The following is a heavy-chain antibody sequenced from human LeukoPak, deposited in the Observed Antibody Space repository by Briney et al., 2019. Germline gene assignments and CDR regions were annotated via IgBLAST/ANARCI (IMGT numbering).Heavy chain of an antibody. Sequence: ASVKVSCKASGYTFTSYDINWVRQAPGQGLEWMGWMNPNSGNTGYAQKFQGRVTMTRNTSISTAYMELSSLRSEDTAVYYCARSIAAAGMGWFDPWGQGTLVTVSS. D-gene: IGHD6-13*01. CDR2: MNPNSGNT. CDR3: ARSIAAAGMGWFDP. CDR1: GYTFTSYD. J-gene: IGHJ5*02. V-gene: IGHV1-8*01.